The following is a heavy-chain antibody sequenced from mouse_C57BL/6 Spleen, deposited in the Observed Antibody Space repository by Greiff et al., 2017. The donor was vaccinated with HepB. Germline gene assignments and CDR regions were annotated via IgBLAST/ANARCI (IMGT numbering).Heavy chain of an antibody. CDR1: GNTFTDYY. J-gene: IGHJ4*01. D-gene: IGHD2-1*01. V-gene: IGHV1-75*01. CDR2: IFPGSGST. Sequence: VQLQQSGPELVKPGASVKISCKASGNTFTDYYINWVKQRLGQGFEWIGWIFPGSGSTYYNEKFKGKATLTVDKSSSTAYMLLSSLTSEDSAVYFCARSGYYGKGRNAMDYWGQGTSVTVSS. CDR3: ARSGYYGKGRNAMDY.